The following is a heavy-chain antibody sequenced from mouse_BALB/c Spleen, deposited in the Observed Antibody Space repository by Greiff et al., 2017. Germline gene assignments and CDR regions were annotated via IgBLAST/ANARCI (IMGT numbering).Heavy chain of an antibody. V-gene: IGHV1-82*01. J-gene: IGHJ3*01. Sequence: VKLMESGPELVKPGASVKISCKASGYAFSSSWMNWVKQRPGQGLEWIGRIYPGDGDTNYNGKFKGKATLTADKSSSTAYMQLSSLTSVDSAVYFCAREGIYDGYYLFAYWGQGTLDTVSA. CDR2: IYPGDGDT. CDR1: GYAFSSSW. D-gene: IGHD2-3*01. CDR3: AREGIYDGYYLFAY.